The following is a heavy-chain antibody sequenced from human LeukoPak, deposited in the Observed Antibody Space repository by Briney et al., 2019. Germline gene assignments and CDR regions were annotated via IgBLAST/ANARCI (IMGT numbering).Heavy chain of an antibody. D-gene: IGHD3-22*01. J-gene: IGHJ4*02. CDR2: INHSGST. V-gene: IGHV4-34*01. CDR1: GGSFSGYY. Sequence: SETLSLTCAVYGGSFSGYYRSWIRQPPGKGLEWIGEINHSGSTNYNPSLKSRVTISVDTSKNQFSLKLSSVTAADTAVYYCARAAYYYDSSGYYSTALYFDYWGQGTLVTVSS. CDR3: ARAAYYYDSSGYYSTALYFDY.